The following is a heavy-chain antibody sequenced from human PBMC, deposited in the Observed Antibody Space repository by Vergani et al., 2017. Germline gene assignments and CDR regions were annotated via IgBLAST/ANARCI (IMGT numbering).Heavy chain of an antibody. CDR3: TRSPDYGGNFDSNWFDP. CDR1: GFTFSGSA. D-gene: IGHD4-23*01. Sequence: EVQLVESGGGLVQPGGSLKLSCAASGFTFSGSAMHWVRQASGKGLEWVGRIRSKANSYATAYAASEKGRFTITRDDSKNTAYQQMNSLKTEDTAVYYCTRSPDYGGNFDSNWFDPWGQGTLVTVSS. CDR2: IRSKANSYAT. V-gene: IGHV3-73*02. J-gene: IGHJ5*02.